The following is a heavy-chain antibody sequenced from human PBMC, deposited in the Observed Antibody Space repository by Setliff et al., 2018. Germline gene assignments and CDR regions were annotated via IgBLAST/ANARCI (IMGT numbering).Heavy chain of an antibody. CDR2: IYSSGRT. V-gene: IGHV4-59*08. CDR3: ARRDSTGFYGDAFDF. Sequence: KPSETLSLTCTVSGGSISGYYWSWIRQPPWKGLEWIGYIYSSGRTNYNPSLKSRVTLSVDTSNNQFSLTLTSVTSADRAVYYCARRDSTGFYGDAFDFWGQGTLVTVSS. J-gene: IGHJ4*02. D-gene: IGHD3-22*01. CDR1: GGSISGYY.